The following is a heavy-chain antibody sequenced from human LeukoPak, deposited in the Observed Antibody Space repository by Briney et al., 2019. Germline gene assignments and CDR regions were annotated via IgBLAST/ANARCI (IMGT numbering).Heavy chain of an antibody. D-gene: IGHD3-3*01. Sequence: GGSLRLSCAASGFTFDLYSINWVRQAPGKGLEWLSYISGSSTTIDYADSVKGRFTISRDNAKNSLYLQMNSLRAEDTATYYCARGVGAFEIWGQGTMVTVSS. CDR3: ARGVGAFEI. V-gene: IGHV3-48*01. CDR2: ISGSSTTI. J-gene: IGHJ3*02. CDR1: GFTFDLYS.